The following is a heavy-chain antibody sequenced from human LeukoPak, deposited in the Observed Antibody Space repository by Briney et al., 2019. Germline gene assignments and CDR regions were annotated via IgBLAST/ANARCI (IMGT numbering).Heavy chain of an antibody. CDR2: INPNSGGT. CDR3: ARAHTPYRWYYDSSGCFDY. D-gene: IGHD3-22*01. V-gene: IGHV1-2*02. J-gene: IGHJ4*02. Sequence: VSCKASGYTFTGYYMHWVRQAPGQGLEWMGWINPNSGGTNYAQKFQGRVTMTRDTSISTAYMELSRLRSDDTAVYFCARAHTPYRWYYDSSGCFDYWGQGTLVTVSS. CDR1: GYTFTGYY.